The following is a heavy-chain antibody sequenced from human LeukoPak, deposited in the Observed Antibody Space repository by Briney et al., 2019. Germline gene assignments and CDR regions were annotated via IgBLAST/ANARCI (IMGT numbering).Heavy chain of an antibody. Sequence: TSETLSLTCTVSGYSISSGYYWGWIRPPPGKGREWIGSIYHSGSTYYNPSLKSRVTISVDTSKNQFSLKLSSVTAADTAVYYCARDNYDFWSRKENYFDYWGQGTLVTVSS. J-gene: IGHJ4*02. CDR3: ARDNYDFWSRKENYFDY. CDR2: IYHSGST. V-gene: IGHV4-38-2*02. CDR1: GYSISSGYY. D-gene: IGHD3-3*01.